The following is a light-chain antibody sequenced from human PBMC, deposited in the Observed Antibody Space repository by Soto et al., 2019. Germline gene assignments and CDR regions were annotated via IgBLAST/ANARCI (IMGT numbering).Light chain of an antibody. V-gene: IGKV3-15*01. CDR1: QSVSSN. J-gene: IGKJ1*01. CDR3: QQYQGT. CDR2: GAS. Sequence: EIVMTQSPATLSVSPGERATLSCRASQSVSSNLAWYQQKPGQAPRLLIYGASTRATGIPARFSGSGSGTEFTLTISSLQSEDFAVYYCQQYQGTFGQGTKVEIK.